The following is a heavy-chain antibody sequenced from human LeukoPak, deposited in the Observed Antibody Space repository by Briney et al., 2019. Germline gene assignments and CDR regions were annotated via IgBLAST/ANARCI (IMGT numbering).Heavy chain of an antibody. Sequence: PGGSLRLSCAASGFTFSSYSMNWVRQAPGKGLEWVSSISSSSSYIYYADSVKGRFTISRDNAKNSLYLQMNSLRAEDTAVYYCAKDSANWGSPRDYSFYYIDVWGKGTTVTVSS. CDR3: AKDSANWGSPRDYSFYYIDV. V-gene: IGHV3-21*01. J-gene: IGHJ6*03. CDR1: GFTFSSYS. CDR2: ISSSSSYI. D-gene: IGHD7-27*01.